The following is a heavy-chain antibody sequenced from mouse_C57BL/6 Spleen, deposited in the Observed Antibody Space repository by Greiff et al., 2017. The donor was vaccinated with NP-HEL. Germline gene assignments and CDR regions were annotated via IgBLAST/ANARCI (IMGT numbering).Heavy chain of an antibody. CDR2: ISSGSSTI. CDR1: GFTFSDYG. Sequence: EVKVVESGGGLVKPGGSLKLSCAASGFTFSDYGMHWVRQAPEKGLEWVAYISSGSSTIYYADTVKGRFTISRDNAKNTLFLQMTTLRSEDTAMYYCARTAPVYYFDYWGQGTTLTVSS. CDR3: ARTAPVYYFDY. J-gene: IGHJ2*01. V-gene: IGHV5-17*01.